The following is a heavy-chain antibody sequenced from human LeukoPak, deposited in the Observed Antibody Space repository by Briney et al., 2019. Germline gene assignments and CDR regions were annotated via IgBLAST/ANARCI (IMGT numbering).Heavy chain of an antibody. CDR3: ATLWGGGYKSDGMDV. J-gene: IGHJ6*04. Sequence: GGSLRLSCAASGFTFSSYEMNWVRQAPGKGLAGVSFISCCCSTIYYAASVKGRFTIFRENDKNSLYLQMNSLRAEDTAVYYCATLWGGGYKSDGMDVWGKGTTVTVSS. D-gene: IGHD2-21*01. CDR2: ISCCCSTI. V-gene: IGHV3-48*03. CDR1: GFTFSSYE.